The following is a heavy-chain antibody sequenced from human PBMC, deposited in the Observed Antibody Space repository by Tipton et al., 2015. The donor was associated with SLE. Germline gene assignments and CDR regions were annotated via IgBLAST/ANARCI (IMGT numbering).Heavy chain of an antibody. CDR3: AKDQLSHLAVAGTGWGCH. Sequence: SLRLSCAASGFTFSSYGMHWVRQAPGKGLEWVAFIRYDGSNKYYADSVKGRFTISRDNSKNTLYLQMNSLRAEDTAVYYCAKDQLSHLAVAGTGWGCHWGQGTLVTVSS. CDR1: GFTFSSYG. V-gene: IGHV3-30*02. CDR2: IRYDGSNK. J-gene: IGHJ4*02. D-gene: IGHD6-19*01.